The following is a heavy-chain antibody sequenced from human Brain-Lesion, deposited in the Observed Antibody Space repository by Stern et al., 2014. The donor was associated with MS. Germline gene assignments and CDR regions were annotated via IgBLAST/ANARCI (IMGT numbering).Heavy chain of an antibody. CDR1: GFTGSSNY. J-gene: IGHJ3*02. V-gene: IGHV3-53*01. CDR3: ARETTVTTYGMTFDI. CDR2: IYSSGTT. Sequence: EVQLVESGGGLIQPGGSLSLSCAASGFTGSSNYVSWVRQAAGKGLEWVSVIYSSGTTYYAESVQGRFIISKDNSKNTVHLQMSTLSAEDTAVYYCARETTVTTYGMTFDIWGQGTMVTVSS. D-gene: IGHD4-17*01.